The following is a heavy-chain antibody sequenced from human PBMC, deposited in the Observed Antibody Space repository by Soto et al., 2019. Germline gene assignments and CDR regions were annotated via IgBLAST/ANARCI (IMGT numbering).Heavy chain of an antibody. Sequence: VRSLRLSCAASGFTFSSYAMSWVRQAPGKGLEWVSAISGSGGTTYYADSVKGRFTFSRDNSKNTLYLQMNSLRAEDTAVYYCAKTANGWFSAFDIWGQGTMVTVSS. CDR1: GFTFSSYA. J-gene: IGHJ3*02. CDR3: AKTANGWFSAFDI. D-gene: IGHD6-19*01. V-gene: IGHV3-23*01. CDR2: ISGSGGTT.